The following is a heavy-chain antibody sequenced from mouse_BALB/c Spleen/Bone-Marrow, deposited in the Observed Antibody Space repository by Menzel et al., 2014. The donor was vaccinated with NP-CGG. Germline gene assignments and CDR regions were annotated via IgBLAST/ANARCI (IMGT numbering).Heavy chain of an antibody. CDR1: GYTFTDYS. D-gene: IGHD1-2*01. J-gene: IGHJ3*01. Sequence: QVQLKESGPELKKPGETVKISCKASGYTFTDYSMHWVKQAPGKGLKWMGWINTETGEPTYADDFKGRFAFSLETSASTAYLQINNLKNEDTATYFCTASLLRGFAYWGQGTLVTVSA. V-gene: IGHV9-2-1*01. CDR3: TASLLRGFAY. CDR2: INTETGEP.